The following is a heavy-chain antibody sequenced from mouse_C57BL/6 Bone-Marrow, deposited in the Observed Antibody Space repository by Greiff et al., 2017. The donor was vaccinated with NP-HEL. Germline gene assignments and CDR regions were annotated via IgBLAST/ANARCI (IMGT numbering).Heavy chain of an antibody. J-gene: IGHJ3*01. V-gene: IGHV1-59*01. D-gene: IGHD2-10*01. Sequence: VQLQQSGAELVRPGTSVKLSCKASGYTFTSYWMHWVKQRPGQGLEWIGVIDPSDSYTNYNQKFKGKATLTVDTSSSTAYMQLSSLTSEDSAVYYCAREGLHTRFAYWGQGTLVTVSA. CDR2: IDPSDSYT. CDR1: GYTFTSYW. CDR3: AREGLHTRFAY.